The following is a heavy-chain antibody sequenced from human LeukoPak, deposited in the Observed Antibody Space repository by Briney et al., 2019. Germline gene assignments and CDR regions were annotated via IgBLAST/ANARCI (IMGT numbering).Heavy chain of an antibody. CDR1: GYTFTSYG. D-gene: IGHD2-2*01. Sequence: ASVKVSCKASGYTFTSYGISWVRRAPGQGLEWMGWISAYNGNTNYAQKLQGRVTMTTDTSTSTAYMELRSLRSDDTAVYYCARDYCSSTSCHFDYWGQGTLVTVSS. J-gene: IGHJ4*02. CDR3: ARDYCSSTSCHFDY. V-gene: IGHV1-18*01. CDR2: ISAYNGNT.